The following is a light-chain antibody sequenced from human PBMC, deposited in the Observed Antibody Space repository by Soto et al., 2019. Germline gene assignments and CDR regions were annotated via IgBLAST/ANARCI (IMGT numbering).Light chain of an antibody. Sequence: DIQMTQFPSTLSVSVGDRVTITCRASQSINYWLAWYQQKPGKAPKLLIYQASTLETGVPSRFSGGGSGTEFTLTISSLQPDDFATYYCLQYDTSVRTFGQGTTVEIK. J-gene: IGKJ1*01. CDR1: QSINYW. V-gene: IGKV1-5*03. CDR3: LQYDTSVRT. CDR2: QAS.